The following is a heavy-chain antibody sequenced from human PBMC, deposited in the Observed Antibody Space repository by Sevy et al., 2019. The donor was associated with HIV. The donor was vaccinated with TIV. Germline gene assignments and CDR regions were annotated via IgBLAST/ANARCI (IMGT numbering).Heavy chain of an antibody. Sequence: GGSLRLSCTASGFTFDDDAMSWLRQAPGKELEWVGFIKSNTYGGTTEYAASVKGRFTISRDDSKTIAYLQMHSLKTKDTAVYYCSRVQGTTSPYNYFGMDVWGQGTTVTVSS. V-gene: IGHV3-49*03. J-gene: IGHJ6*02. CDR2: IKSNTYGGTT. CDR3: SRVQGTTSPYNYFGMDV. CDR1: GFTFDDDA. D-gene: IGHD1-1*01.